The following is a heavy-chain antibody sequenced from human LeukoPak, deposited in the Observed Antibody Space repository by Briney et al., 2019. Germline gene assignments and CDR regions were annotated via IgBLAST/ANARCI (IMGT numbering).Heavy chain of an antibody. CDR1: GFTFSSYA. CDR3: ARNLWTTVTPI. Sequence: GGSLRLSCAAPGFTFSSYAMSWVRQAPGKGLEWVSAISGSGGSTYYADSVKGRFTISRDNAKNSLYLQMNSLRAEDTAVYYCARNLWTTVTPIWGQGTLVTVSS. J-gene: IGHJ4*02. V-gene: IGHV3-23*01. D-gene: IGHD4-17*01. CDR2: ISGSGGST.